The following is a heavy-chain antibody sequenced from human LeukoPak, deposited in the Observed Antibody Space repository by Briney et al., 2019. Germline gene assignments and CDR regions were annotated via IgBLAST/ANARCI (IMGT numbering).Heavy chain of an antibody. CDR2: MNPNSGNT. CDR3: ARVAREWELLVYYYYYMDV. Sequence: GASVKVSCKASGYTFTSYDINWVRQATGQGLEWMGWMNPNSGNTGYAQKFQGRVTMTRNTSISTAYMELSSLRSEDTAVYYCARVAREWELLVYYYYYMDVWGKGTTVTISS. D-gene: IGHD1-26*01. J-gene: IGHJ6*03. CDR1: GYTFTSYD. V-gene: IGHV1-8*01.